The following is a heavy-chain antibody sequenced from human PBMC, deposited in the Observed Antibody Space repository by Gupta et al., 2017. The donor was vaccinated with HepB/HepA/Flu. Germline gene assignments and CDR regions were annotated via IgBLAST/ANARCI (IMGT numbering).Heavy chain of an antibody. Sequence: QVQLVQSGAEVKKPGASVRVSCKASGYTFTSYDINWVRQATGQGLEWMGWMNPNSGNTGYAQKFQGRVTMTRNTSISTAYMELSSLRSEDTAVYYCATRKPSTVTTPYYYYGMDVWGQGTTVTVSS. CDR3: ATRKPSTVTTPYYYYGMDV. CDR2: MNPNSGNT. D-gene: IGHD4-17*01. CDR1: GYTFTSYD. J-gene: IGHJ6*02. V-gene: IGHV1-8*01.